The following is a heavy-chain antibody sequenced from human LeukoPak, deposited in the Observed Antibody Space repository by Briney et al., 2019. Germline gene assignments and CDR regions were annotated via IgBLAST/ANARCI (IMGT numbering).Heavy chain of an antibody. CDR2: IYTSGST. CDR1: GGSISSYY. J-gene: IGHJ4*02. Sequence: PSETLSLTCTVSGGSISSYYWSWIRRPAGKGLEWIGRIYTSGSTNYNPSLKSRVTMSVDTSKNQFSLKLSSVTAADTAVYYCARETPNCTNGVCYLLFDYWGQGTLVTVSS. D-gene: IGHD2-8*01. V-gene: IGHV4-4*07. CDR3: ARETPNCTNGVCYLLFDY.